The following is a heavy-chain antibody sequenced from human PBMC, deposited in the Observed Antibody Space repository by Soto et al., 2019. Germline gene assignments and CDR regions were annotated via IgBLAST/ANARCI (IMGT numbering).Heavy chain of an antibody. J-gene: IGHJ6*02. D-gene: IGHD3-16*01. Sequence: PSETLSLTCTVSGGSIDSSSHYWCWIRQSPGKGLEWIGSVYYRGATYYNPSLKSRVTISVDTPNNQFSLRLSLLTAADSAVYYCARAAATLRTVWMEAWGQGPPVTAS. V-gene: IGHV4-39*01. CDR3: ARAAATLRTVWMEA. CDR1: GGSIDSSSHY. CDR2: VYYRGAT.